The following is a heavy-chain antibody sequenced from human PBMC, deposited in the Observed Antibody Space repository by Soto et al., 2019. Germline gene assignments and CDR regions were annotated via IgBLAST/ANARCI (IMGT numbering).Heavy chain of an antibody. Sequence: ASVKVSCKVSGYTLTELSMHWVRQAPGKGLEWMGGFDPEDGETIYAQKFQGRVTMTEDTSTDTAYMELSSLRSEDTAVYYCATVSAWLRFVEGRRPGSYYYYGMDVRGQGTTVTVSS. V-gene: IGHV1-24*01. CDR2: FDPEDGET. J-gene: IGHJ6*02. D-gene: IGHD3-3*01. CDR3: ATVSAWLRFVEGRRPGSYYYYGMDV. CDR1: GYTLTELS.